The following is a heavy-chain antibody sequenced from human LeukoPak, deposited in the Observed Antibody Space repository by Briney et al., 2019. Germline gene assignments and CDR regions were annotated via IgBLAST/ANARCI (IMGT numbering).Heavy chain of an antibody. CDR3: ARGAPGYSYGPFYYYHMDV. J-gene: IGHJ6*03. D-gene: IGHD5-18*01. Sequence: GGSLRLSCAASGFTFSTYWVNWIRQAPGKGLEWVANIKQDGSDKYYVDSVKGRFTISRDNAKNSLYQQMNSLRAEDTAVYYCARGAPGYSYGPFYYYHMDVWGKGTTVTVSS. V-gene: IGHV3-7*01. CDR1: GFTFSTYW. CDR2: IKQDGSDK.